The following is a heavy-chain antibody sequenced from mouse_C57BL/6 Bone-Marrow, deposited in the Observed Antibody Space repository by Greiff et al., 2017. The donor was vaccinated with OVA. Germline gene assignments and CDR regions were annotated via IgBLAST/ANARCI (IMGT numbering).Heavy chain of an antibody. D-gene: IGHD2-1*01. CDR2: INPNYGTT. CDR3: ARSPLYYGFDY. J-gene: IGHJ2*01. Sequence: EVQGVESGPELVKPGASVKISCKASGYSFTDYNMNWVKQSNGKSLEWIGVINPNYGTTSYNQKIKGKATLTVDQSSISSYMQLNSLTSEDSAVYYCARSPLYYGFDYWGQGTTLTVSS. CDR1: GYSFTDYN. V-gene: IGHV1-39*01.